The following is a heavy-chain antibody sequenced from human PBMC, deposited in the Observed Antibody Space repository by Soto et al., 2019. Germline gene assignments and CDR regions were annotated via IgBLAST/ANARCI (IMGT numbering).Heavy chain of an antibody. CDR2: ISWNSGSI. Sequence: GGSLRLSCAASGFTFDDYAMHWVRQAPGKGLEWVSGISWNSGSIGYADSVKGRFTISRDNAKNSLYLQMNSLRAADTAVYYCARDRLPRESGGWFDPWGQGTLVTVSS. CDR1: GFTFDDYA. V-gene: IGHV3-9*01. D-gene: IGHD2-21*02. J-gene: IGHJ5*02. CDR3: ARDRLPRESGGWFDP.